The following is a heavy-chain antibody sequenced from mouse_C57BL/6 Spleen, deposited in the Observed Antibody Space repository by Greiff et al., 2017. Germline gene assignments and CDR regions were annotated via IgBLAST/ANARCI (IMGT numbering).Heavy chain of an antibody. CDR3: ARKASLYDYYAMDY. Sequence: QVHVKQPGAELVMPGASVKLSCKASGYTFTSYWMHWVKQRPGQGLEWIGEIDPSDSYTNYNQKFKGKSTLTVDKSSSTAYMQLSSLTSEDSAVYYCARKASLYDYYAMDYWGQGTSVTVSS. CDR2: IDPSDSYT. V-gene: IGHV1-69*01. D-gene: IGHD2-12*01. J-gene: IGHJ4*01. CDR1: GYTFTSYW.